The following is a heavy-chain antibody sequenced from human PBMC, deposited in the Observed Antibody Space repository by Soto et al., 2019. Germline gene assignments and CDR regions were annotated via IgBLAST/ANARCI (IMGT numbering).Heavy chain of an antibody. J-gene: IGHJ5*02. Sequence: PGGSLRLSCAASGFTFSSYAMHWVRQAPGKGLEWVAVISYDGSNKYYADSVKGRFTISRDNSKNTLYLQMNSLRAEDTAVYYCARELVVLRMYNWFDPWGQGTLVTVSS. CDR1: GFTFSSYA. CDR2: ISYDGSNK. D-gene: IGHD2-8*01. CDR3: ARELVVLRMYNWFDP. V-gene: IGHV3-30-3*01.